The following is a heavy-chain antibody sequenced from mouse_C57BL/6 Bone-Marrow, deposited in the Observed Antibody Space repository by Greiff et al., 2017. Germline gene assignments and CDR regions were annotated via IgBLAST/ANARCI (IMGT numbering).Heavy chain of an antibody. J-gene: IGHJ4*01. V-gene: IGHV1-80*01. CDR3: ARDVYYYARDY. CDR1: GYAFSSYW. CDR2: IYPGDGDT. Sequence: QVQLQQSGAELVKPGASVKISCKASGYAFSSYWMNWVKQRPGKGLEWIGQIYPGDGDTNYNGKFKGKATLTADKSSSTAYMQLSSLTSEDSAVYFCARDVYYYARDYWGQGTSVTVSS.